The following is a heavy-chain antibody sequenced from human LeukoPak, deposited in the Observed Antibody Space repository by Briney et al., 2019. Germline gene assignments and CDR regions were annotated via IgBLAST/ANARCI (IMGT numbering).Heavy chain of an antibody. J-gene: IGHJ4*02. V-gene: IGHV6-1*01. CDR1: GDSVSSNSAT. D-gene: IGHD5-12*01. CDR3: ARGSNSDYDYPFDY. Sequence: SQTLSLTCAISGDSVSSNSATWNWIRQSPSRGLEWLGRAYYKSRWFNDYAVSLKSRITIDPDTSKNQFSLHLNSVTPEDTAVYYCARGSNSDYDYPFDYWGQGTLVTVSS. CDR2: AYYKSRWFN.